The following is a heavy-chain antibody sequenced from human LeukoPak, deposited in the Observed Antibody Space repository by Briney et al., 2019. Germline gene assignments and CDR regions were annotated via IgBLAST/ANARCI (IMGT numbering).Heavy chain of an antibody. CDR1: GYTFTGHF. Sequence: ASVKVSCKASGYTFTGHFIHWVRQAPGQGLEWMGWINPNSGGTNYAQKFQGRVTMTRDTSISTAYMELSRLRSDDTAVYYCARTAAAGTDIDYWGQGTLVTVSS. D-gene: IGHD6-13*01. CDR3: ARTAAAGTDIDY. CDR2: INPNSGGT. J-gene: IGHJ4*02. V-gene: IGHV1-2*02.